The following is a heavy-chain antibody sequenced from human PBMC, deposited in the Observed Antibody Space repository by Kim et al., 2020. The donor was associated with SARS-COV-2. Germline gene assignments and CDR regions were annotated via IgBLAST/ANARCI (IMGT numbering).Heavy chain of an antibody. V-gene: IGHV3-30*18. CDR2: ISHDGSNK. Sequence: GGSLRLSCAASGFTFSSYGMHWVRQAPGKGLEWVAIISHDGSNKYYANSVKGRFTISRDNSKNTLFLQMNSLRPEDTAVYYCAKSQPNFWSGFETDNFDYWGQGTLVSVSS. CDR3: AKSQPNFWSGFETDNFDY. CDR1: GFTFSSYG. D-gene: IGHD3-3*01. J-gene: IGHJ4*02.